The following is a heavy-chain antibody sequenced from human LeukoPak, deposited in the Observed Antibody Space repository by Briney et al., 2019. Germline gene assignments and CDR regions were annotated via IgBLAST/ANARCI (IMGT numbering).Heavy chain of an antibody. V-gene: IGHV4-39*02. D-gene: IGHD5-18*01. CDR1: GGSISSSTYY. CDR3: ARERYSYGLFGTSDAFDI. J-gene: IGHJ3*02. Sequence: PSETLSLTCSVSGGSISSSTYYWGWIRQPPGKGLEWIGTLCYTGSTYYNPSLKSRVTISVDTSKNQFSLKLSSVTAADTAVYYCARERYSYGLFGTSDAFDIWGQGTMVTVSS. CDR2: LCYTGST.